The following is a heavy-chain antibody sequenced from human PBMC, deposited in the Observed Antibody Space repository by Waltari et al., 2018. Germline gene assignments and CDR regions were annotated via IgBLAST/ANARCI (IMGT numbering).Heavy chain of an antibody. Sequence: QVQLVQSGAEVKKPGASVKVSCKASGYTFTGYYMHWVRQAPGQGLEWMGRLNPNSGGTNNAQKFQGRFTMTRDTSISTAYMELSRLRSDDTAVYYCARDSAAGYNWFDPWGQGTLVTVSS. V-gene: IGHV1-2*06. CDR3: ARDSAAGYNWFDP. D-gene: IGHD6-25*01. CDR2: LNPNSGGT. J-gene: IGHJ5*02. CDR1: GYTFTGYY.